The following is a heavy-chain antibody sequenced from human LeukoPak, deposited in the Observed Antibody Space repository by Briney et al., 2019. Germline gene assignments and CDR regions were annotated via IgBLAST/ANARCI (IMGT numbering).Heavy chain of an antibody. CDR1: GFTFSSYA. V-gene: IGHV3-64*01. Sequence: PGGSLRLSCAASGFTFSSYAMHWVRQAPGKGLEYVSAISSNGGSTYYANSVKGRFTISRDNSKNTLYLQMGSLRAEDMAVYYCARVGREDYNRWYFDLWGRGTLVTVSS. CDR3: ARVGREDYNRWYFDL. J-gene: IGHJ2*01. D-gene: IGHD5-24*01. CDR2: ISSNGGST.